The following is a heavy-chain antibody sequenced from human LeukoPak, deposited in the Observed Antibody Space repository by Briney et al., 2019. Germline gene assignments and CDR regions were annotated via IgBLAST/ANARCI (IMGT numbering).Heavy chain of an antibody. D-gene: IGHD1-26*01. CDR1: GGSIRIYY. J-gene: IGHJ5*02. CDR3: ARHRPPRLGAIPYNWFDP. V-gene: IGHV4-59*08. CDR2: IYYSGST. Sequence: SGTLSLTCTVSGGSIRIYYWSWIRQPPGKGLEWIGYIYYSGSTNYNPSLKSRVTISVDTSKNQFTLKLSSVTAADTAVYYCARHRPPRLGAIPYNWFDPWGQGTLVTVSS.